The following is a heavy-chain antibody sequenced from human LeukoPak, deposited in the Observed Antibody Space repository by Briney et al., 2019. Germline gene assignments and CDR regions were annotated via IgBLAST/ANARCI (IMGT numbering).Heavy chain of an antibody. Sequence: PSETLSLTCTVSGGSISSSSYYWVWIRQPPGKGLEWIGSIYYSGSTYYNPFLKSRVTISVDTSKNQFSLKLSSVTAADTAVYYCAIDRVESRRWLQLGAFDIWGQGTMVTVSS. CDR2: IYYSGST. V-gene: IGHV4-39*01. CDR1: GGSISSSSYY. CDR3: AIDRVESRRWLQLGAFDI. J-gene: IGHJ3*02. D-gene: IGHD5-24*01.